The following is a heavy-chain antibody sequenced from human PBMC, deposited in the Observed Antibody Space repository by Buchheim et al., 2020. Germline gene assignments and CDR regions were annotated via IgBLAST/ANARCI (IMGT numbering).Heavy chain of an antibody. V-gene: IGHV4-59*01. CDR3: ARVRRRDGYNS. CDR1: GGSINNYY. Sequence: QVQLQESGPGLVKPSETLALTCAVSGGSINNYYWSWIRQPPGKGLEWIGYVYYSGSTNYNPSFKRRVTMSVDTSKNQFSLKLLFVTAADTAVYYCARVRRRDGYNSWGQGTL. D-gene: IGHD5-24*01. CDR2: VYYSGST. J-gene: IGHJ5*02.